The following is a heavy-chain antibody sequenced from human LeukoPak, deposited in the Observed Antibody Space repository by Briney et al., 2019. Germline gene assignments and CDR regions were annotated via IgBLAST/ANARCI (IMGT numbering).Heavy chain of an antibody. V-gene: IGHV3-30-3*01. CDR3: ARDRRMAAAYYYYGMDV. CDR2: ILYDGSNK. J-gene: IGHJ6*02. CDR1: GFTFSSYA. Sequence: PGGSLRPSCAASGFTFSSYALHWCRQAPGKGLEGLAVILYDGSNKYYADSVKGRFTISRDNSKNTLYLQMNSLRAEDTAVYYCARDRRMAAAYYYYGMDVWGQGTTVTVSS. D-gene: IGHD6-13*01.